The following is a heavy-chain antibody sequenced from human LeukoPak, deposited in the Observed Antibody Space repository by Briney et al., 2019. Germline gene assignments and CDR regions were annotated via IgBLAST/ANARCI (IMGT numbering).Heavy chain of an antibody. D-gene: IGHD3-22*01. CDR2: ISAYNGNT. CDR3: ARLGTTYYDSSGYYSNWFDP. CDR1: GYTFTSYG. J-gene: IGHJ5*02. Sequence: ASAKVSCKASGYTFTSYGINWVRQAPGQGLEWMGWISAYNGNTNYAQKLQGRVTMTTDTSTSTAYMELRSLRSDDTAVYYCARLGTTYYDSSGYYSNWFDPWGQGTLVTVSS. V-gene: IGHV1-18*01.